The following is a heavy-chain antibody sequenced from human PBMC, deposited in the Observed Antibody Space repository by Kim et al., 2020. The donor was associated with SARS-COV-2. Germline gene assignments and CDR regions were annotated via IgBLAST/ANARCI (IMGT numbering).Heavy chain of an antibody. J-gene: IGHJ3*02. CDR1: GFTVSSNY. CDR3: ARDVKGQSGSYEGAFDI. D-gene: IGHD1-26*01. CDR2: IYSGGST. V-gene: IGHV3-53*01. Sequence: GGSLRLSCAASGFTVSSNYMSWVRQAPGKGLGWVSVIYSGGSTYYADSVKGRFTISRDNSKNTLYLQMNSLRAEETAVYYCARDVKGQSGSYEGAFDIWGQGTMVTVSS.